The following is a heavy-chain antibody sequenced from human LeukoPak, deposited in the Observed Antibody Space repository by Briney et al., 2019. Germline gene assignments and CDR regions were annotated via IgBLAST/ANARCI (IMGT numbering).Heavy chain of an antibody. CDR2: INHSGST. V-gene: IGHV4-34*01. Sequence: PSETLSLTCAVYGGSFSGYYWSWIRQPPGKGLEWIGEINHSGSTNYNPSLKSRVTISVDTSKNQFSLKLSSVTAADTAVYYCARKGFRYYDSSGYPTSWGQGTLVTVSS. D-gene: IGHD3-22*01. J-gene: IGHJ4*02. CDR3: ARKGFRYYDSSGYPTS. CDR1: GGSFSGYY.